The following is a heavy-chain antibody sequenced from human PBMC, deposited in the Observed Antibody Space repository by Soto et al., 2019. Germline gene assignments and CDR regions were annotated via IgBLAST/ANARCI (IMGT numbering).Heavy chain of an antibody. D-gene: IGHD3-9*01. CDR1: GGSISSSSYY. CDR3: ASYRSPYYDILTGYPGSFFFDP. CDR2: IYYSGST. J-gene: IGHJ5*02. Sequence: SETLSLTCTVSGGSISSSSYYWGWIRQPPGKGLEWIGSIYYSGSTYYNPSLKSRVTISVDTSKNQFSLKLSSVTAADTAVYYCASYRSPYYDILTGYPGSFFFDPSGQGTLVTVPS. V-gene: IGHV4-39*01.